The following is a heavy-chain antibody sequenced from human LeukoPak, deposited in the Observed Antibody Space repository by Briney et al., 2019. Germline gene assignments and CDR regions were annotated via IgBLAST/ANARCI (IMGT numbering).Heavy chain of an antibody. V-gene: IGHV4-31*03. CDR2: IYYSGST. J-gene: IGHJ4*02. CDR3: ARAQTYYDILTGYYVGYFDY. D-gene: IGHD3-9*01. Sequence: SETLSLTFTVSGGSIISDGYYWSWIRQHTGKGLEWIGYIYYSGSTYYNPSLKSRVTISVDTSKNQFSLKLSSVTAADTAVYYCARAQTYYDILTGYYVGYFDYWGQGTLVTVSS. CDR1: GGSIISDGYY.